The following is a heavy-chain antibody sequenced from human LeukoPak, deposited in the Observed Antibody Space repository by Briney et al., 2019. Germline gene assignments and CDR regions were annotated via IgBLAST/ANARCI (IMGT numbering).Heavy chain of an antibody. CDR1: GGSISSYY. CDR2: VYTSGST. Sequence: SETLSLTCTVSGGSISSYYWSWIRQPAGKGLEWIGRVYTSGSTNYNPSLKSRVTMSVDTSKNQFSLKLSSVTAADTAVYYCARDRIVAAAMKVFDPWGQGTLVTVSS. D-gene: IGHD2-2*01. J-gene: IGHJ5*02. CDR3: ARDRIVAAAMKVFDP. V-gene: IGHV4-4*07.